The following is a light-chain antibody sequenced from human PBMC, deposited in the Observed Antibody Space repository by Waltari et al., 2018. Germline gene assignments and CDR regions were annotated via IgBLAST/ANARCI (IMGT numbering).Light chain of an antibody. Sequence: PGERATLSCRASENVPAGYVAWYQQKPGQSPRLLMYGVSNRAAGIPDRFSGSESGTDFTLIVSRLEPEDFAVYYCHQYGSLPWTFGQGTRVDIK. J-gene: IGKJ1*01. CDR1: ENVPAGY. V-gene: IGKV3-20*01. CDR3: HQYGSLPWT. CDR2: GVS.